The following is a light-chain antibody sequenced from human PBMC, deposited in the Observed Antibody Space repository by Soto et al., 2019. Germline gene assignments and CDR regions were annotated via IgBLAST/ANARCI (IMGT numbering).Light chain of an antibody. CDR1: QSISNW. CDR3: QQYKSFSLT. V-gene: IGKV1-5*03. Sequence: DIQMTQSPSTLSASVGDRDTITCRASQSISNWLAWYQQKPGKAPKLLISKTSNLESGVPSRFSGSGSGTEFSLTISSLQPDDFATYYCQQYKSFSLTFGGGTRVEVK. J-gene: IGKJ4*01. CDR2: KTS.